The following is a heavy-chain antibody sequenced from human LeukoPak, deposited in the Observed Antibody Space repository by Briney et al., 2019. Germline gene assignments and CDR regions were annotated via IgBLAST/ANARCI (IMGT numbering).Heavy chain of an antibody. Sequence: KSSETLSLTCAVYGGSFSGYYWSWIRQPPGKGLEWIGEINHSGSTNYNPSLKSRVTISVDTSKNQFSLKLSSVTAADTAVYYCAGSADYWGQGTLVTVSS. CDR2: INHSGST. J-gene: IGHJ4*02. CDR1: GGSFSGYY. D-gene: IGHD1-26*01. CDR3: AGSADY. V-gene: IGHV4-34*01.